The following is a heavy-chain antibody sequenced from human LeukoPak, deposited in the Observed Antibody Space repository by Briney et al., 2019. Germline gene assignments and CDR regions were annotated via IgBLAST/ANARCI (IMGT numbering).Heavy chain of an antibody. D-gene: IGHD2-2*01. CDR1: GYTFTSYG. Sequence: ASVKVSCKASGYTFTSYGISWVRQAPGQGLEWMGWISAYNGNTNYAQKLQGRVTMTTDTSTSTAYMELRSLRSDDTAVYYCARGVYCSSTNCPHDSFDFWGQGTKVTVSS. V-gene: IGHV1-18*01. J-gene: IGHJ3*01. CDR3: ARGVYCSSTNCPHDSFDF. CDR2: ISAYNGNT.